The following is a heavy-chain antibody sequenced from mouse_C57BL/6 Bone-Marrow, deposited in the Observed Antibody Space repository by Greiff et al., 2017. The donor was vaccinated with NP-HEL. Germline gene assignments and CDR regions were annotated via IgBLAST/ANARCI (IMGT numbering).Heavy chain of an antibody. CDR1: GYTFTSYW. CDR2: IDPSASYT. V-gene: IGHV1-59*01. J-gene: IGHJ4*01. D-gene: IGHD3-2*02. Sequence: VQLQQPGAELVRPGTSVKLSCKASGYTFTSYWMHWVKQRPGQGLEWIGVIDPSASYTNYNQKFKGKATLTVDTSSSTAYMQLSSLTSEDSAVYYCARELRAGAMDYWGQGTSVTVSS. CDR3: ARELRAGAMDY.